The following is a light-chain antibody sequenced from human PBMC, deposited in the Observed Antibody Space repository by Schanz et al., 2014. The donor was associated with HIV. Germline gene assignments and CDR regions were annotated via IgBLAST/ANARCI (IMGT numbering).Light chain of an antibody. CDR1: SSNIRSNT. J-gene: IGLJ3*02. CDR3: ATWDDSLKNWV. CDR2: ATY. Sequence: QSVLTQPPSASGTPGQRVTLSCSGSSSNIRSNTKHWYQHLPGTAPKLLIYATYNRPSGVPDRFSGSGSGTSATLAISGLQSEDEADYYCATWDDSLKNWVFGGGTKLTVL. V-gene: IGLV1-44*01.